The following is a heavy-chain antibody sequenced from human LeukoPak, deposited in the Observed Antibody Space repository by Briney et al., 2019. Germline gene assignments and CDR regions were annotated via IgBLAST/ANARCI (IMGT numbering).Heavy chain of an antibody. Sequence: GGSLRLSCAASGFTFSSYWMGWVRQAPGKGLEWVANIKQDGSEKYYVDSVKGRFTISRDNAKNSLYLQMNSLRAEDTAVYYCARVARRGVVAATGDFDYWGQGTLVTVSS. J-gene: IGHJ4*02. CDR1: GFTFSSYW. CDR2: IKQDGSEK. D-gene: IGHD2-15*01. CDR3: ARVARRGVVAATGDFDY. V-gene: IGHV3-7*03.